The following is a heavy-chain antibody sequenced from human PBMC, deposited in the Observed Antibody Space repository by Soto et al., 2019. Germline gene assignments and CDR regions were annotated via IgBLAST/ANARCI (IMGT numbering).Heavy chain of an antibody. Sequence: PSETLSLIYTVSGGSISSGGYYWSWIRQHPGKGLEWIGYIYYSGTTYYNPSLKSRVTISVDTSKNQFSLKLSSVSAADTALYYCARCSLVVVPAPGFDPWGRGTLVTVSS. J-gene: IGHJ5*02. V-gene: IGHV4-31*03. D-gene: IGHD2-2*01. CDR1: GGSISSGGYY. CDR3: ARCSLVVVPAPGFDP. CDR2: IYYSGTT.